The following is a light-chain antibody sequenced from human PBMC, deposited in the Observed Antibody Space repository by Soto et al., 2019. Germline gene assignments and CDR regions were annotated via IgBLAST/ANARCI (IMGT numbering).Light chain of an antibody. Sequence: DIQLTQSPSALSASVGHRATITYRASQSISSWFAWYQQKPGKAPKILIYDASNLETGVPSRFSGSGSGTDFIFTISSLQPEDIATYYCQQYDNLPLTFGGGTKVDIK. J-gene: IGKJ4*02. V-gene: IGKV1-33*01. CDR1: QSISSW. CDR2: DAS. CDR3: QQYDNLPLT.